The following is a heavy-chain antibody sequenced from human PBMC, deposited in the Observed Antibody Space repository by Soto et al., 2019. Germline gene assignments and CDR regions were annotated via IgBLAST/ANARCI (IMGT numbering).Heavy chain of an antibody. CDR1: GYNFANYW. CDR2: IFPGDSDT. V-gene: IGHV5-51*01. J-gene: IGHJ3*02. Sequence: TGESLKISCQGSGYNFANYWIGWVRQMPGKGLEWMGMIFPGDSDTKNSPSLQGQITMSVDKSDSSAYLQWRSLKASDTAMYYCAAGYTTGPDAFDIWGQGKMVTVSS. CDR3: AAGYTTGPDAFDI. D-gene: IGHD6-13*01.